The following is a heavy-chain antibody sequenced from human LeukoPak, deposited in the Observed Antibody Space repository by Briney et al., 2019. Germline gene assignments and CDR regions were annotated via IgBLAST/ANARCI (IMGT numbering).Heavy chain of an antibody. CDR3: ARQRANGVLSGYYLFDY. CDR2: INHSGST. D-gene: IGHD3-22*01. CDR1: GGSFSGDY. Sequence: SETLSLTGAVYGGSFSGDYWSWIRQPPGKGLEWIGEINHSGSTNYNPSLKSRVTISVDTSKNQFSLKLSSVTAADTAVYYCARQRANGVLSGYYLFDYWGQGTLVTVSS. J-gene: IGHJ4*02. V-gene: IGHV4-34*01.